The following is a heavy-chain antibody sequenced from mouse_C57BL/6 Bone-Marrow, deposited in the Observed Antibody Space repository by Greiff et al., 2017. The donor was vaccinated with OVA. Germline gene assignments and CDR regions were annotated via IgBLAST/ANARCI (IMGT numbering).Heavy chain of an antibody. J-gene: IGHJ2*01. CDR2: FYPRDGST. D-gene: IGHD2-12*01. CDR3: ARGGGRRPFDY. V-gene: IGHV1-85*01. CDR1: GNTFPGYD. Sequence: VQLQESGPELVKPGAQGNFSCRASGNTFPGYDINWGKKRPGQGLKWIGWFYPRDGSTKYNEKFKGKATLTVDTSSSTAYMELHSLTSEDSAVYFCARGGGRRPFDYWGQGTTLTVSS.